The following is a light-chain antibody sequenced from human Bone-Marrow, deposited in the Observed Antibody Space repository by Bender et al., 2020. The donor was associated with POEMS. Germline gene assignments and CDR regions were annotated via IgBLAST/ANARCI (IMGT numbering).Light chain of an antibody. V-gene: IGLV2-14*02. Sequence: QSALTQPASVSGSPGQSITISCTGTSSDVGSSNLVSWYQQHPGQAPKLLIYEGSKRPSAVSNRFSGSKSGNTASLTISGLQAEDEADYYCSSYTSSNTVVFGGGTKLTVL. J-gene: IGLJ2*01. CDR2: EGS. CDR1: SSDVGSSNL. CDR3: SSYTSSNTVV.